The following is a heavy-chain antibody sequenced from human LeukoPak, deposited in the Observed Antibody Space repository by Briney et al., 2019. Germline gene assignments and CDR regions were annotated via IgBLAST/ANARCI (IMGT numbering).Heavy chain of an antibody. V-gene: IGHV4-39*07. Sequence: SETLSLTCTVSGGSISSSSYYWGWIRQPPGKGLEWIGSIYYSGSTYYNPSLKSRVTISVDTSKNQFSLKLSSVTAADTAVYYCAATGWDDILTGYYWTGAFDIWGQGTMVTVSS. CDR2: IYYSGST. CDR1: GGSISSSSYY. J-gene: IGHJ3*02. CDR3: AATGWDDILTGYYWTGAFDI. D-gene: IGHD3-9*01.